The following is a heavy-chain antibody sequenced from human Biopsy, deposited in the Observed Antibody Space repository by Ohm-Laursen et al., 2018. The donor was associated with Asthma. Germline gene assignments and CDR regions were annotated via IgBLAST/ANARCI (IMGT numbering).Heavy chain of an antibody. CDR3: ARTFHFWSPYHAEHYQL. Sequence: SLRLSCAASGFSFGDYWMSWVRQVPGKGLEWVANIKHDGTERNHVDSLKGRFTISRGNAKNSLDLQMNSLRAEDTAVYYCARTFHFWSPYHAEHYQLWGQGTLVTVSS. V-gene: IGHV3-7*01. CDR1: GFSFGDYW. J-gene: IGHJ1*01. CDR2: IKHDGTER. D-gene: IGHD3-3*02.